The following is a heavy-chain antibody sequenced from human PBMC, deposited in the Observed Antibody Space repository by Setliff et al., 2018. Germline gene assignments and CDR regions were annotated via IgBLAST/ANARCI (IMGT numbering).Heavy chain of an antibody. CDR3: ARDVSGFDLFSSYMDV. J-gene: IGHJ6*03. Sequence: ASVKVSCKASGYSLSPYGISWVRQAPGQGLQWMGWISIYNGKTEYVQEFQGRVTMTADTSTSTAYMELRSLRSDDTAVYYCARDVSGFDLFSSYMDVWGKGTTVTVSS. V-gene: IGHV1-18*01. D-gene: IGHD3-9*01. CDR2: ISIYNGKT. CDR1: GYSLSPYG.